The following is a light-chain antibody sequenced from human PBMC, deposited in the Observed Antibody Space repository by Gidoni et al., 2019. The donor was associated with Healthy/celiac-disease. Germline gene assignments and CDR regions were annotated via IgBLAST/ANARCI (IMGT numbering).Light chain of an antibody. J-gene: IGKJ1*01. CDR3: QQSYSTPWT. V-gene: IGKV1-39*01. CDR1: QSISSY. CDR2: AAS. Sequence: DIQMTQSPSSLSAAVGDRVPITCRASQSISSYLNWYQQKPGKAPKLLIYAASSLQSGVPSRFSGSGSGTDFTLTISSLQPEDFAIYYCQQSYSTPWTFGQGTKVEIK.